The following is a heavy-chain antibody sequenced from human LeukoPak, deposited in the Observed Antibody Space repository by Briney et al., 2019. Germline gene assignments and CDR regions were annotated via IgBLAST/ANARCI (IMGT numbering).Heavy chain of an antibody. V-gene: IGHV3-30-3*01. CDR3: ARDPDYGGD. J-gene: IGHJ4*02. CDR2: ISYDGGNK. CDR1: GFTFTDYP. D-gene: IGHD4-23*01. Sequence: PGGPLRLSCAASGFTFTDYPIHWVRQAPGKGLEWVAVISYDGGNKYYADSVKGRFTISRDNAKNSLFLQMNSLRAEDTAVYYCARDPDYGGDWGQGTLVTVSS.